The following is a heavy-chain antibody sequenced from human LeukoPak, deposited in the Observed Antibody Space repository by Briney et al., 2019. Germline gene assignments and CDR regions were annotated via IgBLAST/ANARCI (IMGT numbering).Heavy chain of an antibody. CDR3: ARGDGKADYYYYMDV. J-gene: IGHJ6*03. V-gene: IGHV1-2*02. CDR2: INPNSGGT. Sequence: EASVKVSCKASGYTFTGYYMHWVRQAPGQGLEWMGWINPNSGGTNYAQKFQGRVTMTRDTSISTAYMELSRLRSDDTAVYYCARGDGKADYYYYMDVWGKGTTATVSS. CDR1: GYTFTGYY.